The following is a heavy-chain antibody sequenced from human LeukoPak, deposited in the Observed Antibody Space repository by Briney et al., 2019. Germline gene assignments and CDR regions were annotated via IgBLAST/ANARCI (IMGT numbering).Heavy chain of an antibody. CDR3: ARLTNFDWLLLYYYFDY. CDR1: GGSVSSGSYY. V-gene: IGHV4-39*01. D-gene: IGHD3-9*01. CDR2: IYYSGST. Sequence: PSETLSLTCTVSGGSVSSGSYYWSWIRQPPGKGLEWIGSIYYSGSTYYNPSLKSRVTISVDTSKNQFSLKLSSVTAADTAVYYCARLTNFDWLLLYYYFDYWGQGTLVTVSS. J-gene: IGHJ4*02.